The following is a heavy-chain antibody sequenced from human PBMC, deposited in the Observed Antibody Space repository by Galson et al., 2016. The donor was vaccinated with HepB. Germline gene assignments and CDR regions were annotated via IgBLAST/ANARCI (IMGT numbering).Heavy chain of an antibody. CDR3: ARTTISAHPYFDY. J-gene: IGHJ4*02. CDR2: IYTNGGP. CDR1: GVSISSVSYS. V-gene: IGHV4-61*02. D-gene: IGHD2-21*02. Sequence: TLSLTCTVSGVSISSVSYSWGWIRQPAGKGLEWIGRIYTNGGPNYNPSLESRVTISIDSSENQFFLNLTSVTAADTAVYYCARTTISAHPYFDYWGQGTLVRVSS.